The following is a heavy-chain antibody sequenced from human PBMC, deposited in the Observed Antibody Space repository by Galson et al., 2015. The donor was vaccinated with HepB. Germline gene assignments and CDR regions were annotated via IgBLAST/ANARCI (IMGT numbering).Heavy chain of an antibody. CDR3: ARDSLLVLGRVRPQYYFDY. D-gene: IGHD6-13*01. V-gene: IGHV1-69*04. CDR1: GGTFSSYA. CDR2: IIPILGIA. Sequence: SVKVSCKASGGTFSSYAISWVRQAPGQGLERMGRIIPILGIANYAQKFQGRVTITADKSTSTAYMELSSLRSEDTAVYYCARDSLLVLGRVRPQYYFDYWGQGTLVTVSS. J-gene: IGHJ4*02.